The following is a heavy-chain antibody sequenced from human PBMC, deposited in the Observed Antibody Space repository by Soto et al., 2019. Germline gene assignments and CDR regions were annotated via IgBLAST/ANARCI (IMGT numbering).Heavy chain of an antibody. J-gene: IGHJ4*02. V-gene: IGHV3-15*07. CDR1: GCTFSKAW. CDR3: AKDRIQLWFGSGESSDY. Sequence: GGSLRLSCAAPGCTFSKAWMNWVRQAPGKGLEWVGRIKRKTDGGTTDYATSVKGRFSISRDDSKSTLYLQVNSLRAGDTAVYYCAKDRIQLWFGSGESSDYWGQGTLVTVSS. D-gene: IGHD5-18*01. CDR2: IKRKTDGGTT.